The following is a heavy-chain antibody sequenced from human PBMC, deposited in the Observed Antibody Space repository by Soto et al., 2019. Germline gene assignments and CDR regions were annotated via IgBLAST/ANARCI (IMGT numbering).Heavy chain of an antibody. Sequence: PGGSLRLSCAASGFSFSAYTMAWVRQAPGKGLEWVSSISTTGTYVYYADSVKGRFTVSRDNAQNSLYLQMNSLRAEDTAVYYCAPRYCTETNRYAFDYWGQGTLVTVSS. V-gene: IGHV3-21*01. CDR3: APRYCTETNRYAFDY. CDR2: ISTTGTYV. CDR1: GFSFSAYT. J-gene: IGHJ4*02. D-gene: IGHD2-8*02.